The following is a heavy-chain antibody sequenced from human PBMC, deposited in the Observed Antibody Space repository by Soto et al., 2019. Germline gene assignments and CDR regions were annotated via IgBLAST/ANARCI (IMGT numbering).Heavy chain of an antibody. D-gene: IGHD3-3*01. CDR3: ARDCGVGGLYDFWSGYYMTAIDY. CDR1: GFTFSSYA. V-gene: IGHV3-23*01. CDR2: ISGSGGST. J-gene: IGHJ4*02. Sequence: PGGSLRLSCAASGFTFSSYAMSWVRQAPGKGLEWVSAISGSGGSTYYADSVKGRFTISRDNSKNTLYLQMNSLRAEDTAVYYCARDCGVGGLYDFWSGYYMTAIDYWGQGTLVTVSS.